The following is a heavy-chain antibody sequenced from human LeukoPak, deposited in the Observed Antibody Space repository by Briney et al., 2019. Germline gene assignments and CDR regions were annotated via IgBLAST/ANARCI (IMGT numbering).Heavy chain of an antibody. Sequence: SETLSLTCTVSGGSVNSGSYFWGWVRQPPGKGLEWIGSVYSRGSTHYNPSLKSRVTISSDTSRNQFSLKLSSVTAADTAVYYCATSTYYYDSSGYYYYYYYYGMDVWGQGTTVTVSS. V-gene: IGHV4-39*07. D-gene: IGHD3-22*01. CDR2: VYSRGST. CDR3: ATSTYYYDSSGYYYYYYYYGMDV. CDR1: GGSVNSGSYF. J-gene: IGHJ6*02.